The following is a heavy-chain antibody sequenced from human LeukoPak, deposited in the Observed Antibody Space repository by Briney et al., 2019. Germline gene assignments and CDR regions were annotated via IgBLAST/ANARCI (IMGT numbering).Heavy chain of an antibody. V-gene: IGHV3-7*01. Sequence: PGGSLRLSCAASGFTFSSYWMSWVRQAPGKGLEWVANIKQDGSEKYYVDSVKGRFTISRDNAKNSLYLQMNSLRAEDTAVYYCARCSRTRGSQVNYWGQGTLVTVSS. D-gene: IGHD1-26*01. CDR1: GFTFSSYW. CDR3: ARCSRTRGSQVNY. CDR2: IKQDGSEK. J-gene: IGHJ4*02.